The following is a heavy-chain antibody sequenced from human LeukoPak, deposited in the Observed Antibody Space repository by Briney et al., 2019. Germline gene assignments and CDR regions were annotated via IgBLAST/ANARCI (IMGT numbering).Heavy chain of an antibody. CDR2: IYYSGTT. CDR3: ARQLTGSYQWTFDY. Sequence: SETLSLTCTVFGDSISSGAHFWGWIRQPPGRGLEWIGTIYYSGTTFYNPSLKSRVSLSVDTSRNQFSLRLNSVTAADTAVYSCARQLTGSYQWTFDYWGQGTLVTVSS. CDR1: GDSISSGAHF. J-gene: IGHJ4*02. D-gene: IGHD3-10*01. V-gene: IGHV4-39*01.